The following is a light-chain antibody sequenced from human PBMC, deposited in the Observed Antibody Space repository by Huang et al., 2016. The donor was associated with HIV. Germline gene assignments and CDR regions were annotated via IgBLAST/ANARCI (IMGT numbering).Light chain of an antibody. CDR1: QSLSRSY. V-gene: IGKV3-20*01. J-gene: IGKJ1*01. Sequence: EIVLTQSPGTLSLSPGERATLSCRASQSLSRSYLAWYQQKPGQAPRLHIYGAYSRATGIPERVSCSGSGTDFTLTISRLEPEEFAVYYCQQYGSSPPWTFGQGTKVEIK. CDR2: GAY. CDR3: QQYGSSPPWT.